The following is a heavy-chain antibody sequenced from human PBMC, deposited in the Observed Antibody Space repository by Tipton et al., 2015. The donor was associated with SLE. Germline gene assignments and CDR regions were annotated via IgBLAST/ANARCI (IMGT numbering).Heavy chain of an antibody. J-gene: IGHJ4*02. D-gene: IGHD7-27*01. V-gene: IGHV4-39*01. Sequence: TLSLTCTVSGGSISISSHFWGWIRQPPEKGLEWIGSIYYSGNTYYNPSLKSRVTISVETSKTHFSLKMSSVTAADTAMYYCARLSSGTGDFEHWGQGTLVIVSS. CDR1: GGSISISSHF. CDR2: IYYSGNT. CDR3: ARLSSGTGDFEH.